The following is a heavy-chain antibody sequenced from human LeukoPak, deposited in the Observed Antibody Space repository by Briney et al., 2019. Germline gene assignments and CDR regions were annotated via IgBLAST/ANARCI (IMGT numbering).Heavy chain of an antibody. CDR3: AREMATGFNGAFDI. J-gene: IGHJ3*02. Sequence: GASVKVSCKASGGTFSSYAISWVRQAPGQGLEWMGRIIPILGIANYAQKFQGRVTITADKSTSTAYMELSSLRSEDTAVYYCAREMATGFNGAFDIWGQGTMVTVSS. CDR1: GGTFSSYA. D-gene: IGHD5-24*01. CDR2: IIPILGIA. V-gene: IGHV1-69*04.